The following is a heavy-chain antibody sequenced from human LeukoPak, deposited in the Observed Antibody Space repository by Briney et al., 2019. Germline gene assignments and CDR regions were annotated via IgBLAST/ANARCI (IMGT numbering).Heavy chain of an antibody. CDR1: GLTFSSYA. CDR3: ANRMPSGGISEFDS. CDR2: ISGSGGST. J-gene: IGHJ4*02. V-gene: IGHV3-23*01. Sequence: PGGSLRLSCAVSGLTFSSYAMRWVRQAPGKRLEWVSGISGSGGSTHYADSVKGRFTISRDNSKNTLYLQMKSLRAEDTAVYYCANRMPSGGISEFDSWGQGTLVTVSS. D-gene: IGHD2-15*01.